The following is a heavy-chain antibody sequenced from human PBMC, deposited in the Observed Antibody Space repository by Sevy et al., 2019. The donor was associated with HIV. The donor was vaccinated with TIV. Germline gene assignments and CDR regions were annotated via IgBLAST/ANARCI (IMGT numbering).Heavy chain of an antibody. CDR3: VSLFLSYRSGWSYFDY. CDR1: GFTVIDKY. J-gene: IGHJ4*02. V-gene: IGHV3-66*02. CDR2: IFSSGST. D-gene: IGHD6-19*01. Sequence: GGSLRLSCAISGFTVIDKYIIWVRQAPGKGLEWVSVIFSSGSTYYADSAKGRFTISRDNSKNTVYLQMNSVRAEDTAVYYCVSLFLSYRSGWSYFDYWGQGTLVTVSS.